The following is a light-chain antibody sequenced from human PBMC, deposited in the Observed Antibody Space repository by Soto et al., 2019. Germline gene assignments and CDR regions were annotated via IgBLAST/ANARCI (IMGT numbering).Light chain of an antibody. J-gene: IGKJ2*01. CDR2: GGS. V-gene: IGKV3-20*01. CDR1: QSVTSNY. Sequence: EIVLTQSPGTLSLSPGERATISCRASQSVTSNYLAWYQQKPGQAPRLLIYGGSTRAAGVPDRFSGSGSGTDFTLTITRVEPEDFAVYYCQQYGRSPLMHTFGQGTKLGVK. CDR3: QQYGRSPLMHT.